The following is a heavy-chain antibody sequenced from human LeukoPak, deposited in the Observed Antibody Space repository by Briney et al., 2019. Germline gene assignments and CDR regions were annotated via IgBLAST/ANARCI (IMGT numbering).Heavy chain of an antibody. CDR2: ISYDGSNK. V-gene: IGHV3-30*04. Sequence: GGSLRLSCAASGFTFSSYAMHWVRQAPGKGLEWVAVISYDGSNKNYADSVKGRFTISGDNSKNTLYLQMNSLRAEDTSVYYCARSPGILGTNYFDYWGQGTLVTVSS. D-gene: IGHD1-26*01. CDR3: ARSPGILGTNYFDY. CDR1: GFTFSSYA. J-gene: IGHJ4*02.